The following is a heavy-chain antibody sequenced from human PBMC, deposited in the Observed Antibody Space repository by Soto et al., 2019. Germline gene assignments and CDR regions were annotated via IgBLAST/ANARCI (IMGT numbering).Heavy chain of an antibody. CDR1: GKSLSGYY. CDR2: INHSGNT. Sequence: QVQLQQWGAGLLKPSETLSLTCAVYGKSLSGYYWSWIRQPPGKALEWIGEINHSGNTNYNPSLKSRVTISVDTSKHQLFLNLRSVAAADTAMYYCARHHVRGRTIAGAAEFWGQGTLVTVSS. D-gene: IGHD1-26*01. V-gene: IGHV4-34*01. J-gene: IGHJ4*02. CDR3: ARHHVRGRTIAGAAEF.